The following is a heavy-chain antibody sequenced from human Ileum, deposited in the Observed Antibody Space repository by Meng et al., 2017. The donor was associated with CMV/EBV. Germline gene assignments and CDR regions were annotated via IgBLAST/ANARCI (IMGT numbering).Heavy chain of an antibody. Sequence: SLKISCAASGFTVSSNYMSWVRQAPGKGLEWVSVIYSGGSTYYADSVKGRFTISRDNSKNTLYLQMNSLRAEDTAVYYCARDRDSSGWYVNGMDVWGQGTMVTVSS. CDR2: IYSGGST. CDR1: GFTVSSNY. J-gene: IGHJ6*02. D-gene: IGHD6-19*01. CDR3: ARDRDSSGWYVNGMDV. V-gene: IGHV3-53*01.